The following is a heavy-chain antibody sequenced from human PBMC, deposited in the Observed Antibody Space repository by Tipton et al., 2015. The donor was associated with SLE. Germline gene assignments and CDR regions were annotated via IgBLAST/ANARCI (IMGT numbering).Heavy chain of an antibody. Sequence: TLSLTCSVSGSSISSYHWGWIRQPPGKGLEWMGSIFHSGDVYYNPSVKSRVTISIETSRNQFSLKLTSVTAADPAVYYCVRDGFCRNGVCYRNWFDPWGPGSLVTVST. D-gene: IGHD2-8*01. V-gene: IGHV4-38-2*02. CDR2: IFHSGDV. CDR1: GSSISSYH. CDR3: VRDGFCRNGVCYRNWFDP. J-gene: IGHJ5*02.